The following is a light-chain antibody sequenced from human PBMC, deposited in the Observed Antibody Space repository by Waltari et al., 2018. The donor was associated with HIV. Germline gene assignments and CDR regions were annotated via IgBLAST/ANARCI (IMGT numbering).Light chain of an antibody. V-gene: IGLV3-21*02. CDR2: DDR. J-gene: IGLJ2*01. CDR1: NIAATKS. CDR3: QVWDGRGDPVI. Sequence: SYVLTQPPSVSVAPGQTARITCGGNNIAATKSVHWYRLNPGQAPVVVIYDDRDRPSGIPDRFSGSSSGDTATLTIRRAEAGDEADYYCQVWDGRGDPVIFGGGTKLAVV.